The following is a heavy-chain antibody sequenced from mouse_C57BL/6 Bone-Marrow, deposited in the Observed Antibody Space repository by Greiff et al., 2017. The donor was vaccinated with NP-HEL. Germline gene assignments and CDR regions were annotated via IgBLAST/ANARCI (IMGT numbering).Heavy chain of an antibody. J-gene: IGHJ3*01. CDR1: GYTFTDHT. D-gene: IGHD1-1*01. CDR3: AREKFYYGSSYAAWFAY. Sequence: QVQLQQSDAELVKPGASVKISCKVSGYTFTDHTIHWMKQRPEQGLEWIGYIYPRDGSTKYNEKFKGKATLTADNSSSTAYMQLNSLTSEDSAVYFCAREKFYYGSSYAAWFAYWGQGTLVTVSA. CDR2: IYPRDGST. V-gene: IGHV1-78*01.